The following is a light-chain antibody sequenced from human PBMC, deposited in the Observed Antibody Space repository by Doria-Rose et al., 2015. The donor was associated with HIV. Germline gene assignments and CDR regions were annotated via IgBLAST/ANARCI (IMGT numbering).Light chain of an antibody. J-gene: IGKJ1*01. CDR2: AAS. CDR1: QTVSTY. CDR3: QQTYSSPTWT. Sequence: DIRMTQSPSSLSAAIGDRVTITCRASQTVSTYLNWFQQEPGKAPKLLIYAASRLQSGVPSRFSGSGSGTDFTLTISGLQPGDFATYYCQQTYSSPTWTLGQGNKVE. V-gene: IGKV1-39*01.